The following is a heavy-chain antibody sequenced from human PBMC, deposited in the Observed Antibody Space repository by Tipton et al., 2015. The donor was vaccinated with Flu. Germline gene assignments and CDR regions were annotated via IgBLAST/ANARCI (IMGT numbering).Heavy chain of an antibody. J-gene: IGHJ6*02. CDR1: GYTFTSYG. D-gene: IGHD3-16*02. CDR3: ARGWGSYRPIFYYYNYGMDV. V-gene: IGHV1-18*01. CDR2: ISAYNGNT. Sequence: QLVQSGAEVKKPGASVKVSCKASGYTFTSYGISWVRQAPGQGLEWMGWISAYNGNTNYAQKLQGRVTMTTDTSTGTAYMQLRSLRSDDTAVYYCARGWGSYRPIFYYYNYGMDVWGQGTTVTVSS.